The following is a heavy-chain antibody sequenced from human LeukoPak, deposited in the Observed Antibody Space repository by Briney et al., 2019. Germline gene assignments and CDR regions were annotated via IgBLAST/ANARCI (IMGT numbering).Heavy chain of an antibody. D-gene: IGHD6-13*01. V-gene: IGHV1-2*06. Sequence: ASVKVSCKASGYTFTGYYMHWVRQAPGQGLEWVGRINPNSGGTNYAQKFQGRVTMTRDTSISTAYMELSRLRSDDTAVYYCARGVGPRIAAAGNWFDPWGQGTLVTVSS. CDR1: GYTFTGYY. J-gene: IGHJ5*02. CDR3: ARGVGPRIAAAGNWFDP. CDR2: INPNSGGT.